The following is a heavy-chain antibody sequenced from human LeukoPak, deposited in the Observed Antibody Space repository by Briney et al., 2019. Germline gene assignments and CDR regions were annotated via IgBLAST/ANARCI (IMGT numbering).Heavy chain of an antibody. D-gene: IGHD1-26*01. CDR2: IYSGGST. V-gene: IGHV3-66*01. J-gene: IGHJ4*02. CDR3: ARDMGYSGSWPGYFDY. CDR1: GFTVSSNY. Sequence: GGSLRLSCAASGFTVSSNYMSWVRQAPGKGLEWVSVIYSGGSTYYADSVKGRFTISRDNAKNSLYLQMKSLRAEDTTVYYCARDMGYSGSWPGYFDYWGQGVLVTVSS.